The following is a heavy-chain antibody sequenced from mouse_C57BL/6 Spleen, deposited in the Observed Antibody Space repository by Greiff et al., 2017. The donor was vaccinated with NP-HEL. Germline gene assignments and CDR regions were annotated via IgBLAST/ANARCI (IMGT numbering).Heavy chain of an antibody. CDR1: GYTFTSYT. Sequence: VQLQESGAELARPGASVKMSCKASGYTFTSYTMHWVKQRPGQGLEWIGCINPSSGYTKYNQKFKDKATLTADKSSSTAYMQLSSLTSEDSAVYYCARDYYGPWFAYWGQGTLVTVSA. V-gene: IGHV1-4*01. CDR3: ARDYYGPWFAY. D-gene: IGHD1-2*01. J-gene: IGHJ3*01. CDR2: INPSSGYT.